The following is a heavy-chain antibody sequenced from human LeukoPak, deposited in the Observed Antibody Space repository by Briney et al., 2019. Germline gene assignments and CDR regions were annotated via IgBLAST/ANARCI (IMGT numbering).Heavy chain of an antibody. J-gene: IGHJ6*03. V-gene: IGHV1-69*13. CDR2: IIPIFGTA. CDR3: ARETAARPPLYYYYYMDV. CDR1: GGTFSRYA. Sequence: SVKLSCKASGGTFSRYAISWVRQAPGQGLEWMGGIIPIFGTANYAQKFQGRVTITADESTSTAYMELSSLRSEDTAVYYCARETAARPPLYYYYYMDVWGKGTTVTVSS. D-gene: IGHD6-6*01.